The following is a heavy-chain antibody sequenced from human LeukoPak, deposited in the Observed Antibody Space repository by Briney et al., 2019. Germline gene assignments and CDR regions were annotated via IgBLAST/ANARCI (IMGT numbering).Heavy chain of an antibody. D-gene: IGHD6-19*01. V-gene: IGHV1-2*02. CDR3: ARSPPYSSGWCDY. Sequence: GASVKVSCKASGYTFTGYYMHWVRQAPGQGLEWMGWINPNSGGINYAQKFQGRVTMTRDTSISTAYMELSRLRSDDTAVYYCARSPPYSSGWCDYWGQGTLVTVSS. CDR2: INPNSGGI. J-gene: IGHJ4*02. CDR1: GYTFTGYY.